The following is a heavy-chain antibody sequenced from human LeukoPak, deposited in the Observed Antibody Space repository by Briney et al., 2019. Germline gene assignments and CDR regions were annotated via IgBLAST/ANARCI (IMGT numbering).Heavy chain of an antibody. J-gene: IGHJ4*02. CDR2: ISYDGSNK. D-gene: IGHD6-13*01. Sequence: GGSLRLSCAASGFTFSSYGMHWVRQAPGKGLEWVAVISYDGSNKYYADFVKGRFTTSRDNSKNTLYLQMNSLRADDTAVYYCARVSGYSGTWYVDYWGQGTLVTVSS. CDR3: ARVSGYSGTWYVDY. V-gene: IGHV3-30*03. CDR1: GFTFSSYG.